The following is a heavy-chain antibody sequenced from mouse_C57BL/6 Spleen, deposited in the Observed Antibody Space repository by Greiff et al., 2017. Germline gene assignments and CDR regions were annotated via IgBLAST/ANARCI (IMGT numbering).Heavy chain of an antibody. Sequence: QVQLKESGAELVKPGASVKISCKASGYAFSSYWMNWVKQRPGKGLEWIGQIYPGDGDTNYNGKFKGKATLTADKSSSTAYMQLSSLTSEDSAVYFGAREKATVGHYYFDYWGQGTTLTVSS. J-gene: IGHJ2*01. D-gene: IGHD1-1*01. CDR3: AREKATVGHYYFDY. CDR1: GYAFSSYW. CDR2: IYPGDGDT. V-gene: IGHV1-80*01.